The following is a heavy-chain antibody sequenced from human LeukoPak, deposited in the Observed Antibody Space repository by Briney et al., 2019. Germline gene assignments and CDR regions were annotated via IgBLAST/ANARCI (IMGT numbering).Heavy chain of an antibody. CDR2: ISWNSGSI. CDR1: GFTFDDYA. V-gene: IGHV3-9*01. Sequence: PGRSLRLSCAASGFTFDDYAMHWVRQAPGKGLEWVSGISWNSGSIGYADSVKGRFTISRDNAKNSLYLQMNSLRAEDTALYYCAKDKGLTHAFDYWGQGTLVTVSS. D-gene: IGHD3/OR15-3a*01. CDR3: AKDKGLTHAFDY. J-gene: IGHJ4*02.